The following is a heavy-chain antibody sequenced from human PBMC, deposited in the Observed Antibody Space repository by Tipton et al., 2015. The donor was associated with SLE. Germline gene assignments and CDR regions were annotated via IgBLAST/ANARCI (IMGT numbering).Heavy chain of an antibody. Sequence: GLVKPSETLSLTCTVSGGSISSYYWGWIRQPPGKGLEWIGSIYHSGSTYYNPSLKSRVTISVDTSKNQFSLKLSSVTAADTAVYYCARIGQGATPFDAFDIWGQGTMVTVSS. V-gene: IGHV4-38-2*02. J-gene: IGHJ3*02. CDR3: ARIGQGATPFDAFDI. D-gene: IGHD1-26*01. CDR1: GGSISSYY. CDR2: IYHSGST.